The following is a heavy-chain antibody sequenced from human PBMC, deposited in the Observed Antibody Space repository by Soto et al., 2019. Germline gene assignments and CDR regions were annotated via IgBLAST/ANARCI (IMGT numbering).Heavy chain of an antibody. CDR2: IYWSGDE. D-gene: IGHD6-6*01. J-gene: IGHJ3*02. CDR1: VFALATSGVV. Sequence: SGATLVNPTQTLTLTCSFSVFALATSGVVVGGIRQPPRKALEWLAHIYWSGDEHYRPSLKSRLSITKDASKPHVVLTMPSMDAVDTATSYRARGVATRPVFAFDIWGQRPMVIVSS. CDR3: ARGVATRPVFAFDI. V-gene: IGHV2-5*01.